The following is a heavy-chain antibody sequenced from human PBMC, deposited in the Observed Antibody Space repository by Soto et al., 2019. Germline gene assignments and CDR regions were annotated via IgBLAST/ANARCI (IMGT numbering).Heavy chain of an antibody. D-gene: IGHD6-19*01. CDR3: ARGINSGWPNYYYYGMDV. V-gene: IGHV1-69*01. Sequence: QVQLVHSGAEVKKPGSSVKVSCKASGGTFSSYAISWVRQAPGQGLEWMGGIIPIFGTANYAQKIQGRVTITADESTSTAYMELSSLRSEDTAVYYCARGINSGWPNYYYYGMDVWGQGPTLTVSS. J-gene: IGHJ6*02. CDR1: GGTFSSYA. CDR2: IIPIFGTA.